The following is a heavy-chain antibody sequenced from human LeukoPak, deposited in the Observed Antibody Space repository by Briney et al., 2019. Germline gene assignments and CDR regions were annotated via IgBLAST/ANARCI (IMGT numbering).Heavy chain of an antibody. V-gene: IGHV4-31*03. CDR2: IYYSGST. D-gene: IGHD4-23*01. J-gene: IGHJ4*02. Sequence: PSETLSLTCTVSGGSISSGGYYWSWIRQHPGKGLEWIGYIYYSGSTYYNPSLKSRVTISVDTSKNQFSLKLSSVTAADTAVYYCARDHELPYGGNSEVFDYWGQGTLVTVSS. CDR1: GGSISSGGYY. CDR3: ARDHELPYGGNSEVFDY.